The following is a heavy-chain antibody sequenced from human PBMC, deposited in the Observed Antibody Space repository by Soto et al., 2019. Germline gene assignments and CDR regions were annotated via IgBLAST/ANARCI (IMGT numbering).Heavy chain of an antibody. CDR3: ARDVSPYYYDSSGYDY. CDR1: GYTFTSYG. D-gene: IGHD3-22*01. J-gene: IGHJ4*02. V-gene: IGHV1-18*04. Sequence: QVQLVQSGAEVKKPGASVKVSCKASGYTFTSYGISWVRQAPGQGLEWMGWISAYNGNTNYAPKLQGRVTMTTDTSTSTAYMELRSLRSDDTAVYYCARDVSPYYYDSSGYDYWGQGTLVTVSS. CDR2: ISAYNGNT.